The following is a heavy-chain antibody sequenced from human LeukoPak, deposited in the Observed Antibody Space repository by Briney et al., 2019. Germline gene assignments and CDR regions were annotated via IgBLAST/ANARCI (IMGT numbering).Heavy chain of an antibody. CDR2: ICGSGGST. CDR1: RLTSHTST. J-gene: IGHJ4*02. V-gene: IGHV3-23*01. D-gene: IGHD3-10*01. Sequence: RGSLSHSSVDPRLTSHTSTLKSVPQAPGKGMECISPICGSGGSTYYADSVKGRFTISRDNSKNTLYLQMNSLRAEDTAVYYCAKAWARITMVRGAFFDYWGQGTLVTVSS. CDR3: AKAWARITMVRGAFFDY.